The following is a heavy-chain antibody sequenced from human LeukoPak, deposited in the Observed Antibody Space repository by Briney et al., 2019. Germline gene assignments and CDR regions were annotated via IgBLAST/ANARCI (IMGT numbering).Heavy chain of an antibody. CDR2: MNPSSGNT. V-gene: IGHV1-8*01. CDR1: GYTFTSYD. Sequence: ASVKVSCEASGYTFTSYDINWVRQATGQGLEWMGWMNPSSGNTGYAQKFQGRVTMTRNTSISTAYMELSSLRSEDTAVYYCATGVVPIWFDPWGQGTLVTVSS. D-gene: IGHD3-3*01. CDR3: ATGVVPIWFDP. J-gene: IGHJ5*02.